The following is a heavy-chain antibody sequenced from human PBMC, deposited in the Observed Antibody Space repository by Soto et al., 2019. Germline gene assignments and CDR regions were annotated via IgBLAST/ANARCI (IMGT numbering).Heavy chain of an antibody. CDR2: IYYSGST. J-gene: IGHJ5*02. CDR1: GGSVSSGSYY. Sequence: QVQLQESGPGLVKPSETLSLTCTVSGGSVSSGSYYWSWIRQPPGKGLEWIGYIYYSGSTNYNPSLKSRFTISVDTSKNQFSLKLSSVTAADTAVYYCARGVNWFDPLGQGTLVTVSS. V-gene: IGHV4-61*01. CDR3: ARGVNWFDP.